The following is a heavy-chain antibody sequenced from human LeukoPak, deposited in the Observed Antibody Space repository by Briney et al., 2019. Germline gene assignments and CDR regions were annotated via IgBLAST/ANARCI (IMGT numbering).Heavy chain of an antibody. D-gene: IGHD2/OR15-2a*01. J-gene: IGHJ6*03. CDR1: GGTISSFY. V-gene: IGHV4-4*07. CDR2: IYTSGST. Sequence: SSETLSLTCTVSGGTISSFYWSWIPHPAGKGLKWIGRIYTSGSTNYNPSLNSRVTMSVDTSKKQLSLKLITGTGADTAVDYCARNSAGAYYYYCCMDVWGKGTTVTVSS. CDR3: ARNSAGAYYYYCCMDV.